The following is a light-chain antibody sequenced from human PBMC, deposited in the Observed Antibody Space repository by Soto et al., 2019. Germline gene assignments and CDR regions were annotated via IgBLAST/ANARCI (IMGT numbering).Light chain of an antibody. V-gene: IGKV1-39*01. CDR1: QSISSY. J-gene: IGKJ3*01. Sequence: DIQMTQSPSSLSASVGDRVTITCRASQSISSYLNWYQQKPGKAPKLLIYAASSLQSGVPSRFSGSGSGTDFTLTISSLQPEDFATDYCQQNYSTPGFTFGPGTKVDIK. CDR3: QQNYSTPGFT. CDR2: AAS.